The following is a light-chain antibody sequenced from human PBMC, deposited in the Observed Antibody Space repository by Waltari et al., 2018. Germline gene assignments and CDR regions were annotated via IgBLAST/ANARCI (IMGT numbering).Light chain of an antibody. CDR2: EVI. CDR1: NSDVGNYNL. J-gene: IGLJ1*01. Sequence: QSALTQPASVSGTPAQSITISCTGTNSDVGNYNLVSLYQHHPGEAPKLMICEVIKRPSGVSNRFSGSKSGNTASLTISGLQAEDEADYYCCSYAGSGTYVFGTGTKVTVL. V-gene: IGLV2-23*02. CDR3: CSYAGSGTYV.